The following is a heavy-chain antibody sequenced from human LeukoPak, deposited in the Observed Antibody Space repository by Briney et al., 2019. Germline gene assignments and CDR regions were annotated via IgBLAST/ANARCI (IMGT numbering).Heavy chain of an antibody. D-gene: IGHD3-16*01. Sequence: ASVKVSCKASGYTFTGYYMHWVRQAPGQGLGWMGWINPNSGGTNYAQKFQGRVTMTRDTSISTAYVELSRLRSDDTAVYYCARSGSPGGTWYMDVWGKGTTVTVSS. CDR2: INPNSGGT. CDR1: GYTFTGYY. J-gene: IGHJ6*03. V-gene: IGHV1-2*02. CDR3: ARSGSPGGTWYMDV.